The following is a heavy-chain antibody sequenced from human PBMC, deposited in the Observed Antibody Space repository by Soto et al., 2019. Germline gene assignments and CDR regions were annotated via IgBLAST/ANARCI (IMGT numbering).Heavy chain of an antibody. J-gene: IGHJ6*03. CDR2: ISAYNGNT. D-gene: IGHD2-2*01. CDR3: ARGIVVVPAAIGYYYYMDV. CDR1: GYTFTSXX. V-gene: IGHV1-18*01. Sequence: QVQLVQSGAXVKKXGXSVXVSXXXSGYTFTSXXIXXVRQAPGQGLEWMGWISAYNGNTNYAQKLQGRVTMTTDTSTSTAYMELRSLRSDDTAVYYCARGIVVVPAAIGYYYYMDVWGKGTTVTVSS.